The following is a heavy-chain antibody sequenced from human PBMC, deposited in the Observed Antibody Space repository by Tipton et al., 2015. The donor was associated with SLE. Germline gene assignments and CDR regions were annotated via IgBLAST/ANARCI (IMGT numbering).Heavy chain of an antibody. CDR2: INHSGST. CDR3: ARRPQWQLVRGRYYFDY. Sequence: TLSLTCTVSGGSISSSSYYWGWIRQPPGKGLEWIGEINHSGSTNYNPSLKSRVSILVDTSKNQFSLKLSSVTAADTAVYYCARRPQWQLVRGRYYFDYWGQGTLVTVSS. D-gene: IGHD6-13*01. V-gene: IGHV4-39*07. J-gene: IGHJ4*02. CDR1: GGSISSSSYY.